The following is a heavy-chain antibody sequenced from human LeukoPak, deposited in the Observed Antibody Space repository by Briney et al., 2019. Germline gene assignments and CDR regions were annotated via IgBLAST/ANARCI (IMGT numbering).Heavy chain of an antibody. Sequence: PSETLSLTCTVSGGSISSSSYYWGWIRQPPGKGLEWIGSICYSGSTYYNPSLKSRVTISVDTSKNQFSLKLSSVTAADTAVYYCARVGVVIAVVGYWGQGTLVTVSS. V-gene: IGHV4-39*07. CDR2: ICYSGST. CDR1: GGSISSSSYY. J-gene: IGHJ4*02. D-gene: IGHD3-3*01. CDR3: ARVGVVIAVVGY.